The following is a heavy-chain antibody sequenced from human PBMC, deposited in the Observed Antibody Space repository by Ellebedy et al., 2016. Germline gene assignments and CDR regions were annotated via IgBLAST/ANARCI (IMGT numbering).Heavy chain of an antibody. V-gene: IGHV3-23*01. Sequence: GGSLRLXXAASGFTFSSYAMNWVRQTPGKGLEWVSGINAGGYEPYYADSVRGRFTISRDNSQNMVYLQMSSLRVDDTAEYYCAKSPVDTGTYRYRHFDLWGRGTPVRVSS. CDR1: GFTFSSYA. J-gene: IGHJ2*01. CDR2: INAGGYEP. D-gene: IGHD1-26*01. CDR3: AKSPVDTGTYRYRHFDL.